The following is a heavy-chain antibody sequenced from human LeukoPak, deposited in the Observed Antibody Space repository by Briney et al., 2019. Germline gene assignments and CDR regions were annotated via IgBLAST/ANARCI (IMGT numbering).Heavy chain of an antibody. J-gene: IGHJ1*01. CDR2: AYGNGGRT. D-gene: IGHD3-22*01. CDR3: ATGGGYYYSH. Sequence: PGGSLRLSCAASGFTFSSYGMHWVRQAPGKGLEWVAVAYGNGGRTYYADSVKGRFTISKDTSKNTLYLQMSSLGVEDTAVYYCATGGGYYYSHWGQGTLVTVSS. CDR1: GFTFSSYG. V-gene: IGHV3-33*01.